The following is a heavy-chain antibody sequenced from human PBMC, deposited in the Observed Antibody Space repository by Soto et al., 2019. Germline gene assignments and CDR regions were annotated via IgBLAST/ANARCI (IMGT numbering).Heavy chain of an antibody. J-gene: IGHJ6*04. CDR3: AILFCSQRYYCDLLDF. CDR2: IIPIFGTA. Sequence: GASVKVSCKASGGTFSSYAISWVRQAPGQGLEWMGGIIPIFGTANYAQKFQGRVTITADESTSTAYMELSSLRSEDTAVYYCAILFCSQRYYCDLLDFWGKGTSVIVSS. CDR1: GGTFSSYA. V-gene: IGHV1-69*13. D-gene: IGHD3-10*02.